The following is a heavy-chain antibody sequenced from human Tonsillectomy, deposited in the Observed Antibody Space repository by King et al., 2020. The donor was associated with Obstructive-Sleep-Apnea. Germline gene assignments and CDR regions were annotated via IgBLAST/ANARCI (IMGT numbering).Heavy chain of an antibody. CDR3: AKDMGGGPAANFDY. CDR1: GFTFSKFA. J-gene: IGHJ4*02. CDR2: ISDITAGTGS. Sequence: DVQLVESGGGLVQPGGSLRLSCAASGFTFSKFAMSWVRQAPGRGLEWDSAISDITAGTGSYYADSVKGRFTLSRDNSKNTLYLHMNSLRADDTALYYCAKDMGGGPAANFDYWGQGTLVTVSS. V-gene: IGHV3-23*04. D-gene: IGHD2-2*01.